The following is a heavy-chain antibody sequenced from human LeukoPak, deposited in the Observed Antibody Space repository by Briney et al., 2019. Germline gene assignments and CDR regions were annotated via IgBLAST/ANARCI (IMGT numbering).Heavy chain of an antibody. CDR3: ARTRSSWYRGGFDY. V-gene: IGHV4-34*01. J-gene: IGHJ4*02. CDR1: GGSFSGYN. CDR2: INHSGST. D-gene: IGHD6-13*01. Sequence: SETLSLTCAVYGGSFSGYNWSWIRQPPGKGLEWIGEINHSGSTNYNPSLKSRVTKLVDTSKNQFSLKLRSVTAADTAEYFCARTRSSWYRGGFDYWGQGTLVTVSS.